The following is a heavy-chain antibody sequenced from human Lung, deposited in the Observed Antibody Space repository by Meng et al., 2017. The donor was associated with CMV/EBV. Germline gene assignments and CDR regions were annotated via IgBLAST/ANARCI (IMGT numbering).Heavy chain of an antibody. D-gene: IGHD3-16*01. J-gene: IGHJ4*02. CDR2: ISAYNGNT. CDR3: ARRREIYSFTRGGGDGYFDN. CDR1: GYTFTSYG. V-gene: IGHV1-18*01. Sequence: ASVXVSXKASGYTFTSYGISWVRQAPGQGLEWMGWISAYNGNTNYAQKLQGRVTMTTDTSTSTAYMELRSLRSDDTAVYYCARRREIYSFTRGGGDGYFDNWGPGXLVTVSS.